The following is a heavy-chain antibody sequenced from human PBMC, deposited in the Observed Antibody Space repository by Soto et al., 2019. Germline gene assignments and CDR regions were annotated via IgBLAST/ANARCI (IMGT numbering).Heavy chain of an antibody. CDR2: IWYDGSNK. CDR1: AFPFSSYG. V-gene: IGHV3-33*01. CDR3: ARDFAKYPPVSGWFDP. Sequence: WGSLRLSCAASAFPFSSYGMHWVRQAPGKGLEWVAVIWYDGSNKYYADSVKGRFTISRDNSKNTLYLQMNSLRAEDTAVYYCARDFAKYPPVSGWFDPWGQGTLVTVSS. J-gene: IGHJ5*02. D-gene: IGHD2-2*01.